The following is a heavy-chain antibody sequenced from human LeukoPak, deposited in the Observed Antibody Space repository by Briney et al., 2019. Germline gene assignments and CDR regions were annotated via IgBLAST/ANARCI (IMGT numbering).Heavy chain of an antibody. V-gene: IGHV1-18*01. CDR2: ISAYNGNT. D-gene: IGHD3-3*01. CDR3: ARDGAIFGVVMIDY. J-gene: IGHJ4*02. Sequence: ASVKVSCKASGYTFTSYGISWVRQAPRQGLEWMGLISAYNGNTNYAQKFQGRVTMTRDTSISTAYMELSRLRSDGTAVYYCARDGAIFGVVMIDYWGQGTLVTVSS. CDR1: GYTFTSYG.